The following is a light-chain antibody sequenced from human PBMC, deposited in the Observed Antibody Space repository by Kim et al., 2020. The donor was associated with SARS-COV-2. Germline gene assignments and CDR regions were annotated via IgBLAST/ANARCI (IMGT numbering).Light chain of an antibody. J-gene: IGKJ5*01. CDR3: QQYNNWPPFIT. CDR2: GAS. V-gene: IGKV3D-15*01. Sequence: PGERATLSGRASQSVSSNLAWYQQKPGQAPRLLIYGASTRATGIPARFSGSGSGTEFTLTISSLQSEDFAVYYCQQYNNWPPFITFGQGTRLEIK. CDR1: QSVSSN.